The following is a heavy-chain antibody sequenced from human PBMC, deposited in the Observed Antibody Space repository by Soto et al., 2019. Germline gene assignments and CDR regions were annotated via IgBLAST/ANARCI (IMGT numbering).Heavy chain of an antibody. CDR1: GDSISTVDYF. CDR3: ARGRYCLTGRCFPNWSDS. CDR2: IYKSTTT. Sequence: KSSETLSLTCSVSGDSISTVDYFWAWIRQPPGQALEYIGYIYKSTTTYYNPSFESRVAISLDTSKSQFSLTVTSVTAADTAVYFCARGRYCLTGRCFPNWSDSWGQATLVTVSS. D-gene: IGHD2-15*01. J-gene: IGHJ5*01. V-gene: IGHV4-30-4*01.